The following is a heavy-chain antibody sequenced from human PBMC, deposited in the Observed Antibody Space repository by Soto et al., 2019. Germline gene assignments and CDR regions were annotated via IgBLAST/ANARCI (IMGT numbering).Heavy chain of an antibody. CDR3: AKAAASCLES. CDR2: IYHSGST. Sequence: QVQLQESGPGLVKPSGTLSLTCVVSGASISNSHWLSWVRQPPGEGLEWIGEIYHSGSTNYNPSLGSRVTISVDKSKNQISLRLNSVTAADTAVYYCAKAAASCLESWGSGTLVTVSS. J-gene: IGHJ4*02. D-gene: IGHD6-25*01. CDR1: GASISNSHW. V-gene: IGHV4-4*02.